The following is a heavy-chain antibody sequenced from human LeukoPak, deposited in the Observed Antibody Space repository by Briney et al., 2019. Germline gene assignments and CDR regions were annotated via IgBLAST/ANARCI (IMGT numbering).Heavy chain of an antibody. J-gene: IGHJ4*02. Sequence: GGSLRLSCAASGFTFSSYGMHWVRQAPGKGLEWVAFIRYDGSNKYYADSVKGRFTIARDNYKNTLYLQMNSLRAEDTAVYYCASDCSSTSCYTWVNFDYWGQGTLVTVSS. V-gene: IGHV3-30*02. CDR2: IRYDGSNK. CDR1: GFTFSSYG. CDR3: ASDCSSTSCYTWVNFDY. D-gene: IGHD2-2*02.